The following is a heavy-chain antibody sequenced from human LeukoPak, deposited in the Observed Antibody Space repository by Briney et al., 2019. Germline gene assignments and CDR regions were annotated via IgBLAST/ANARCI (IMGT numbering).Heavy chain of an antibody. CDR1: GFTFSSYA. Sequence: TGGSLRLSCAASGFTFSSYAMSWVRQAPGKGLEWVAYINSDGTEKNYVDSVRGRFTISRDNAKNSLYLQMNSLRAEDTAVYYCVTTPRLADYWGQGTLVTVSS. J-gene: IGHJ4*02. D-gene: IGHD6-19*01. CDR3: VTTPRLADY. V-gene: IGHV3-7*01. CDR2: INSDGTEK.